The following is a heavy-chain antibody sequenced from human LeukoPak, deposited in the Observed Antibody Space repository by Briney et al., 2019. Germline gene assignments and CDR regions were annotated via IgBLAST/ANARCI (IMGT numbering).Heavy chain of an antibody. CDR3: ARLEAYYDFWSGYYTGGGNWFDP. Sequence: GASVKVSCKASGYTFTSYGISWVRQAPGQGLEWMGWISAYNGNTNYAQKLQGRVTMTTDTSTSTAYMELRSLRSDDTAVYYCARLEAYYDFWSGYYTGGGNWFDPWGQGTLVTVSS. CDR2: ISAYNGNT. J-gene: IGHJ5*02. V-gene: IGHV1-18*01. D-gene: IGHD3-3*01. CDR1: GYTFTSYG.